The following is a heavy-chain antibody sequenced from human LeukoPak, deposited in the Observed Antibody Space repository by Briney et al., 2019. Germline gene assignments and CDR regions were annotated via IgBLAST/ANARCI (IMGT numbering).Heavy chain of an antibody. J-gene: IGHJ4*02. CDR2: ISSSGSMI. CDR1: GFTFSDYY. D-gene: IGHD6-19*01. CDR3: ARGLPIAVAGDY. Sequence: GGSLRLSCAASGFTFSDYYMSWIRQAPGKGLEWISYISSSGSMISDADSVKGRFTISRDNAKKSLYLQMNSLRAEDTAVYYCARGLPIAVAGDYWGQGTLVTVSS. V-gene: IGHV3-11*04.